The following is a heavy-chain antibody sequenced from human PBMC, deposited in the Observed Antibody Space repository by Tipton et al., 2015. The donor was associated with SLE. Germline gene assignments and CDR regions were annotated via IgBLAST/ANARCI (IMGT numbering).Heavy chain of an antibody. CDR2: IYSGGST. CDR3: ARVKKGQWLGDY. J-gene: IGHJ4*02. V-gene: IGHV3-66*01. D-gene: IGHD6-19*01. Sequence: SLRLSCAASGFTVSSNYMSWVRQAPGKGLEWVSVIYSGGSTYYADSVKGRFTISRDNAKNSLYLQMNSLRAEDTAVYYCARVKKGQWLGDYWGQGTLVTVSS. CDR1: GFTVSSNY.